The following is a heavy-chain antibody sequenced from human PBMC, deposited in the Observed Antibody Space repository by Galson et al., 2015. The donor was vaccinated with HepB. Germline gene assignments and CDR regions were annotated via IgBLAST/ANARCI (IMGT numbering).Heavy chain of an antibody. CDR2: ITAGGRT. CDR3: SKGTQRRLTTMTSHNLFVH. Sequence: SLRLSCAASGFAFGTHSMTWVRQAPGKGLQWVSTITAGGRTTYAESVPGRFTVSRDNSNNRVYLQMNSLRVAETAVYYSSKGTQRRLTTMTSHNLFVHWGRGALVTVSS. CDR1: GFAFGTHS. V-gene: IGHV3-23*01. J-gene: IGHJ4*02. D-gene: IGHD1-1*01.